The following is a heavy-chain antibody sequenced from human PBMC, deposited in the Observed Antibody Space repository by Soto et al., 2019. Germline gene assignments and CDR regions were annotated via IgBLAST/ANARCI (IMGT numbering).Heavy chain of an antibody. J-gene: IGHJ6*02. CDR3: ARRPNLEWRIYYGMDV. D-gene: IGHD3-3*01. V-gene: IGHV4-39*01. CDR1: GGSISSSSYY. Sequence: TSETLSLTCTVSGGSISSSSYYWGWIRQPPGKGLEWIGSIYYSGSTYYNPSLKSRVTISVDTSKNQFSLKLSSVTAADTAVYYCARRPNLEWRIYYGMDVWGQGTTVTVSS. CDR2: IYYSGST.